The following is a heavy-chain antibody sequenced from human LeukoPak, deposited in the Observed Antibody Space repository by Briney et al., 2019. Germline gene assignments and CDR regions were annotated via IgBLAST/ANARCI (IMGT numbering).Heavy chain of an antibody. CDR2: ISSSSSYI. CDR3: ARFRDSGSYYYYYGMDA. D-gene: IGHD1-26*01. Sequence: GGSLRLSCAASGFTFSSYSMNWARQAPGKGLEWVSSISSSSSYIYYADSVKGRFTISRDNAKNSLYLQMDSLRAEDTAVYYCARFRDSGSYYYYYGMDAWGQGTTVTVSS. CDR1: GFTFSSYS. J-gene: IGHJ6*02. V-gene: IGHV3-21*01.